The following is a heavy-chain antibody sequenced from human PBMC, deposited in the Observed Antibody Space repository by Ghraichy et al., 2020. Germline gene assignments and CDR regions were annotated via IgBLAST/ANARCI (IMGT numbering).Heavy chain of an antibody. D-gene: IGHD5-12*01. V-gene: IGHV3-48*02. CDR1: GFIFGDYN. CDR3: VRESYSGYWRPLES. J-gene: IGHJ4*02. CDR2: ISPRSSTI. Sequence: GESLNISCAASGFIFGDYNMNWVRQAPGKRLERISHISPRSSTIKYADSVEGRFTISRDNARNSLYLQMNSLRDEDTAVYYCVRESYSGYWRPLESWGQGTLVTVSS.